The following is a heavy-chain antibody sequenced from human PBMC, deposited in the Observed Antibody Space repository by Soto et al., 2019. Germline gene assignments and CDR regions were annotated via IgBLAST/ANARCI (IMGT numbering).Heavy chain of an antibody. V-gene: IGHV3-15*07. CDR3: TTDFAAVAGTAYYYYGMDV. CDR2: IKSKTDGGTT. D-gene: IGHD6-19*01. CDR1: GFTFSNAW. J-gene: IGHJ6*02. Sequence: GGSLRLSCAASGFTFSNAWMNWVHQAPGKGLEWVGRIKSKTDGGTTDYAAPVKGRFTISRDDSKNTLYLQMNSLKTEDTAVYYCTTDFAAVAGTAYYYYGMDVWGQGTTVTVSS.